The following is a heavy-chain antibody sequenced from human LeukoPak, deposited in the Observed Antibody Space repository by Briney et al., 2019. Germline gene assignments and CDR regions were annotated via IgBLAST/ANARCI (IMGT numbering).Heavy chain of an antibody. J-gene: IGHJ4*02. CDR2: INPNSGGT. CDR3: ARGSKPRIAAAAPY. Sequence: ASVKVSCKASGYTFTGSYMHWVRQAPGQGLVWMGGINPNSGGTNYAQKFQGRVTMTRDTSISTAYMELSRLRSDDTAVYYCARGSKPRIAAAAPYWGQGTLVTVSS. V-gene: IGHV1-2*02. CDR1: GYTFTGSY. D-gene: IGHD6-13*01.